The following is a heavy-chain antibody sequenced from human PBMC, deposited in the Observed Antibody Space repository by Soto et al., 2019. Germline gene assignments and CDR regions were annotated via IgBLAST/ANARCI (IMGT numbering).Heavy chain of an antibody. Sequence: AGGSLRLSCAASGFTFSSYAMNWVRQAPGKGLEWVSSFSGFGISSYYTDSVKGRFTISRDNSKNTLYLQMNSLRAEDTAVYYCAKGWGYYDSSGYPDLDAFDIWGQGTMVTVSS. V-gene: IGHV3-23*01. D-gene: IGHD3-22*01. J-gene: IGHJ3*02. CDR2: FSGFGISS. CDR1: GFTFSSYA. CDR3: AKGWGYYDSSGYPDLDAFDI.